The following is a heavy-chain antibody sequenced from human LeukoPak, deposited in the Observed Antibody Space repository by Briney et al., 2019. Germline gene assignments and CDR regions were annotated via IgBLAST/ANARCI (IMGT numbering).Heavy chain of an antibody. CDR1: GGSFSGYY. V-gene: IGHV4-34*01. D-gene: IGHD6-19*01. CDR3: ARGIAVADRPNYYYYYYMDV. J-gene: IGHJ6*03. CDR2: INHSGST. Sequence: SETLSLTCAVYGGSFSGYYWSWIRQPPGKGLEWIGEINHSGSTNYNPSLKSRVTISVDKSKNQFSLKLSSVTAADTAVYYCARGIAVADRPNYYYYYYMDVWGKGTTVTVSS.